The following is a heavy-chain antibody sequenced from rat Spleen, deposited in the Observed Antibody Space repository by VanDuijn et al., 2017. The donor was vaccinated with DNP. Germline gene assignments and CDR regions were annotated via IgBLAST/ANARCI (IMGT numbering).Heavy chain of an antibody. CDR2: IWSGGST. D-gene: IGHD1-2*01. CDR1: GFSLTSNS. J-gene: IGHJ3*01. V-gene: IGHV2-1*01. Sequence: QVQLKESGPGLVQPSQTLSLTCTVSGFSLTSNSIHWVRQPPGKGREWAGVIWSGGSTNYNSALKSRPSISRDTSKSQVFLKMNSMQTEVTASYYCTRSDYSTAWGFAYWGQGTLVTVPS. CDR3: TRSDYSTAWGFAY.